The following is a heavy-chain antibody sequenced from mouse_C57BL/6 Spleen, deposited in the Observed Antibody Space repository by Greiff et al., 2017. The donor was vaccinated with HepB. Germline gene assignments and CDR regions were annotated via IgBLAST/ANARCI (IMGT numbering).Heavy chain of an antibody. D-gene: IGHD2-3*01. CDR3: ARQDGYHYYYAMDY. J-gene: IGHJ4*01. CDR1: GFTFSDYG. V-gene: IGHV5-15*04. CDR2: ISNLAYSI. Sequence: EVKVEESGGGLVQPGGSLKLSCAASGFTFSDYGMAWVRQAPRKGPEWVAFISNLAYSIYYADTVTGRFTISRENAKNTLYLEMSSLRSEDTAMYYCARQDGYHYYYAMDYWGQGTSVTVSS.